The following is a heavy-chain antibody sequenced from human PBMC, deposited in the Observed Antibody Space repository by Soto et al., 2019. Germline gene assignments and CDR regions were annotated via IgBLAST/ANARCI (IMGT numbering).Heavy chain of an antibody. CDR3: ARHGVNAASYYYYGMDV. D-gene: IGHD2-21*01. J-gene: IGHJ6*02. V-gene: IGHV5-51*01. CDR1: GYSFTSYW. CDR2: IYPGDSDT. Sequence: GESLKISCKGSGYSFTSYWIGWVRQMPGKGLEWMGIIYPGDSDTRYSPSFQGQVTISADKSISTAYLQWSSLKASDTAMYYCARHGVNAASYYYYGMDVWGQGTTVTVSS.